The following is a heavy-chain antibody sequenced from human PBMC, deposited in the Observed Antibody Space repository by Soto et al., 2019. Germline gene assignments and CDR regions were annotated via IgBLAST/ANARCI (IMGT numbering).Heavy chain of an antibody. CDR1: GLTFSSYS. CDR2: ISSSSSTI. D-gene: IGHD5-12*01. CDR3: ASLGGYDPFDY. Sequence: GGSLRLSCAASGLTFSSYSMNWVRQAPGKGLEWVSYISSSSSTIYYADSVKGRFTISRDNAKNSLYLQMNSLRAEDTAVYYCASLGGYDPFDYWGQGTLVTVSS. J-gene: IGHJ4*02. V-gene: IGHV3-48*01.